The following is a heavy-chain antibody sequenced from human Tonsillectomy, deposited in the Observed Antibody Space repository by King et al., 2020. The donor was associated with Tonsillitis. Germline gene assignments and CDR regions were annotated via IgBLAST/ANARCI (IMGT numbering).Heavy chain of an antibody. CDR3: ARAHPLYSSSATYNWFDP. V-gene: IGHV4-61*02. Sequence: MQLQESGPGLVKPSQTLSLTCTVSGGSISSGSYYWSWIRQPAGKGLEWIGRIYTSGSTNYNPSLKSRVTMSVDTSKNQFSLTLSSVTAADPAVYYFARAHPLYSSSATYNWFDPWGQGTLVTVSS. CDR2: IYTSGST. J-gene: IGHJ5*02. CDR1: GGSISSGSYY. D-gene: IGHD6-6*01.